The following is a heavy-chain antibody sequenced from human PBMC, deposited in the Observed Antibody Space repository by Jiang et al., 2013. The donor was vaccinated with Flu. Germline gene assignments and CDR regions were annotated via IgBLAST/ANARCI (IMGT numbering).Heavy chain of an antibody. D-gene: IGHD2-2*01. Sequence: PTQTLTLTCTFSGFSLSTSGVGVGWIRQPPGKALEWLALIYWDDDKRYSPSLKSRLTITKDTSKNQVVLTMTNMDPVDTATYYCAQITRYCSSTSCYAWGIADYWGQGTLVTVSS. CDR3: AQITRYCSSTSCYAWGIADY. J-gene: IGHJ4*02. CDR1: GFSLSTSGVG. V-gene: IGHV2-5*02. CDR2: IYWDDDK.